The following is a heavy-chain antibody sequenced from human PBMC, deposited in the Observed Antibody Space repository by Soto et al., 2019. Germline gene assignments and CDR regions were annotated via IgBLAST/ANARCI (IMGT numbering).Heavy chain of an antibody. CDR3: AHLLLIDYDYVWGSYRSAEYFQH. Sequence: SGPTLVNPTQTLTLTCTFSGFSLSTSGVGVGWIRQPPGKALEWLTLIYWDDDKRYSPSLKSRLTITKDTSKNQVVLTMTNMDPVDTATYYCAHLLLIDYDYVWGSYRSAEYFQHWGQGTLVTVSS. D-gene: IGHD3-16*02. V-gene: IGHV2-5*02. CDR2: IYWDDDK. J-gene: IGHJ1*01. CDR1: GFSLSTSGVG.